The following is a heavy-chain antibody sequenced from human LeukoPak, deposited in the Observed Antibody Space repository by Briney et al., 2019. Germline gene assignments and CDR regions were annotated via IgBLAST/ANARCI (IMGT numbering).Heavy chain of an antibody. CDR2: INSDGSET. D-gene: IGHD3-16*01. Sequence: GGSLRLSCAASEFTFSSFWIYWVRHAPGKGLVWVSRINSDGSETIYADSVRGRFTISRDNAKNTLYLQMNSLRAEDTAVYYCARVRMGDDFNPFDYWGQGTLVTVSS. CDR1: EFTFSSFW. V-gene: IGHV3-74*01. CDR3: ARVRMGDDFNPFDY. J-gene: IGHJ4*02.